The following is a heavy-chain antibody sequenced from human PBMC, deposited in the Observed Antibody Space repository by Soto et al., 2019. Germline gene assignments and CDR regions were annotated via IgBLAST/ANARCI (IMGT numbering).Heavy chain of an antibody. V-gene: IGHV3-74*01. Sequence: PVGSLRLSCAVSGFTFSNFWMHWVRQAPGKGLVWVARINTDGSVTSHADSVKGRFTISRDNAKSTLYLQMNGLREEDSAMYYCARQTGLGATNYWGRGTLVTVSS. CDR1: GFTFSNFW. D-gene: IGHD1-26*01. CDR2: INTDGSVT. J-gene: IGHJ4*02. CDR3: ARQTGLGATNY.